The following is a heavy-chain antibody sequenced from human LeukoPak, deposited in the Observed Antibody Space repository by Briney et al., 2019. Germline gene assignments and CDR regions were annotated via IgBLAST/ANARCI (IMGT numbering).Heavy chain of an antibody. V-gene: IGHV3-7*05. CDR3: ARINTAIFSSSDY. CDR1: GFTFTNSW. D-gene: IGHD2-21*02. Sequence: GGALRLSCAPSGFTFTNSWMTWLRQAPGKGLEWVANIREDGGEKYYVDSVKRRFTISRDNAKNSLYLQMNSLRAEDTAVYYCARINTAIFSSSDYWGQGTLVTVSS. CDR2: IREDGGEK. J-gene: IGHJ4*02.